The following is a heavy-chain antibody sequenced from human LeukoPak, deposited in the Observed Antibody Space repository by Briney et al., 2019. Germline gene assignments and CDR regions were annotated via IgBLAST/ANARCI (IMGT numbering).Heavy chain of an antibody. J-gene: IGHJ6*02. CDR1: GYTFTGYY. CDR3: ARDQLGIAAAGTRSFYYYGMDV. CDR2: INPNSGGT. Sequence: GASVKVSCKASGYTFTGYYMHWVRQAPGQGLEWMGWINPNSGGTNYAQKFQGRVTMTRDTSISTAYMELSRLRSDDTAVYYCARDQLGIAAAGTRSFYYYGMDVWGQGTRSPSP. V-gene: IGHV1-2*02. D-gene: IGHD6-13*01.